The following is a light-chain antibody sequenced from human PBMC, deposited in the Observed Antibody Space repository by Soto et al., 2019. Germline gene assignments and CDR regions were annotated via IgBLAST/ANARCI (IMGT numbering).Light chain of an antibody. CDR2: WAS. Sequence: DSVMTQSPDSLAVSLGERATINCKSSQSVLYSSNNKNYLAWYQQKPGQPPKLLIYWASTRESGVPDRFSGSGSGTDFTLTISSLQAEDVAVYYYQQYYSTPWTFGQGTKVEIK. J-gene: IGKJ1*01. CDR1: QSVLYSSNNKNY. V-gene: IGKV4-1*01. CDR3: QQYYSTPWT.